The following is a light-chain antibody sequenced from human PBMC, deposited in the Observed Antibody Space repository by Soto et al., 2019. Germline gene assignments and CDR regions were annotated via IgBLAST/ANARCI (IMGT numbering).Light chain of an antibody. CDR2: DAS. Sequence: EIVLTQSPGTLSLSPGERAALSCRASQSISNYLDWYQQKPGQAPRLLIHDASNRATGIPARFSGSGSGTDFTLTISSLEPEDFAVYYCHQRSNWPPITFGQGTRLEIK. CDR1: QSISNY. CDR3: HQRSNWPPIT. V-gene: IGKV3-11*01. J-gene: IGKJ5*01.